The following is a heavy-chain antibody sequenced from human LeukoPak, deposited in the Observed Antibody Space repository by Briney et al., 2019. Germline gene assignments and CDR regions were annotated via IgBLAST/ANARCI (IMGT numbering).Heavy chain of an antibody. CDR3: ARLTGVVNAFDY. CDR1: GFTFSTYS. D-gene: IGHD5-18*01. V-gene: IGHV3-21*01. J-gene: IGHJ4*02. Sequence: PGGSLRLSCAASGFTFSTYSMTWVRQAPGKGLEWVSSISSGSSDISYADSVKGRFTISRDNAKYSLYLQVNSLRAEDTAVCYCARLTGVVNAFDYWGQGTLVTVSS. CDR2: ISSGSSDI.